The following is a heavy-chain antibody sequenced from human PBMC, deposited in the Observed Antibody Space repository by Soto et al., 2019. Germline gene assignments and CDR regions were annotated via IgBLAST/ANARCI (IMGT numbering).Heavy chain of an antibody. CDR3: VRDSARIVVVPRVDGDNWFDP. D-gene: IGHD2-2*01. CDR1: GFTFSDYF. Sequence: VGSLRLSCAASGFTFSDYFMSWIRQAPGKGLEWVSFISGSSDNIKYADSVKGRFTISRDNAKNSLYLHMNSLRAEDTAVYYCVRDSARIVVVPRVDGDNWFDPWGKGTLVTVSS. CDR2: ISGSSDNI. V-gene: IGHV3-11*06. J-gene: IGHJ5*02.